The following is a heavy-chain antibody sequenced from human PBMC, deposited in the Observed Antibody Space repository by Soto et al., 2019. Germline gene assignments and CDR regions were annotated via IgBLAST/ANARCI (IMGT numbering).Heavy chain of an antibody. D-gene: IGHD5-18*01. J-gene: IGHJ6*02. CDR3: ASPVSRYSYGLLTMDV. CDR2: ISYDGSNK. V-gene: IGHV3-30*03. Sequence: QVQLVESGGGVVQPGRSLRLSCAASGFTFSSYGMHWVRQAPGKGLEWVAVISYDGSNKYYADSVKGRFTIYRDNSKNTLYLQMNSLRAEDTAVYYCASPVSRYSYGLLTMDVWGQGTTVTVSS. CDR1: GFTFSSYG.